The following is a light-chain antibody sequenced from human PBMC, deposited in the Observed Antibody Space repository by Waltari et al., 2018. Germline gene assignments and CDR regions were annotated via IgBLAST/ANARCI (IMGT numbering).Light chain of an antibody. CDR3: CSYAGSHTNLI. CDR1: SVGDYNF. V-gene: IGLV2-11*01. Sequence: QSALTQPRSVSGSPGQSVTISCTGTSVGDYNFVYWYQQLPGKVPQLLIYDIIKWPSGVPNRFSGSKSGNTASLTISGLQADDEADYYCCSYAGSHTNLIFGGGTRLTVL. J-gene: IGLJ2*01. CDR2: DII.